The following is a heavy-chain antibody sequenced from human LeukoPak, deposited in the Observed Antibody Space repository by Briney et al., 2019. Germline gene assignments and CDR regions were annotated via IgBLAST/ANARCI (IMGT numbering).Heavy chain of an antibody. CDR3: ARSGIRGYSGYDPFDY. D-gene: IGHD5-12*01. J-gene: IGHJ4*02. CDR2: IYYSGST. CDR1: GGSISSYY. Sequence: SETLSLSCTVSGGSISSYYWRWIRQPPGKGLEWIGYIYYSGSTNYNPSLKSRVTISVDTSKNQFSLKLSSVTAADTAVYYCARSGIRGYSGYDPFDYWGQGTLVTVSS. V-gene: IGHV4-59*08.